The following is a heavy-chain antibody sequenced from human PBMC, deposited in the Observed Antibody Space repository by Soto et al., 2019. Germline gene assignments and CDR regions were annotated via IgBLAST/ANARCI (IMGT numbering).Heavy chain of an antibody. D-gene: IGHD3-10*01. V-gene: IGHV4-39*01. CDR2: IYYSGST. CDR3: ARHRTVYGSGSPNWFDP. Sequence: SETLSLTCTVSGGSISSSSYYWGWIRQPPGKGLEWIGSIYYSGSTYYNPSLKSRVTISVDTSKNQFSLKLSSVTAAGTAVYYCARHRTVYGSGSPNWFDPWGQGTLVTVSS. CDR1: GGSISSSSYY. J-gene: IGHJ5*02.